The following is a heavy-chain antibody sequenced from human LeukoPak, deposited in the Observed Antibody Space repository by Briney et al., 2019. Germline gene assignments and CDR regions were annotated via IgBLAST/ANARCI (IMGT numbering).Heavy chain of an antibody. Sequence: SETLSLTCTVSGGSISSFYWSWIRQPPGKGLGWIGYIYYSGSTNYNPSLKSRVTMSVDTSKNQFSLKLSSVTAADTAVYYCASGSIVGVLWGWGQGTLVTVSS. CDR1: GGSISSFY. D-gene: IGHD1-26*01. J-gene: IGHJ4*02. CDR2: IYYSGST. V-gene: IGHV4-59*01. CDR3: ASGSIVGVLWG.